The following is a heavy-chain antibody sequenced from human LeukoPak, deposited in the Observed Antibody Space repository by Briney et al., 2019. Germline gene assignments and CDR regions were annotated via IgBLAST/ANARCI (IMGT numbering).Heavy chain of an antibody. Sequence: PGGSLRLSCAASGFTFSSYSMNWVRQAPGKGLEWVSAISGSGGSTYYADSAKGRFTISRDNSKNTLYLQMNSLRAEDTAVYYCAKDPRNLYGDGNAFDIWGQGTMVTVSS. J-gene: IGHJ3*02. V-gene: IGHV3-23*01. CDR1: GFTFSSYS. CDR2: ISGSGGST. D-gene: IGHD4-17*01. CDR3: AKDPRNLYGDGNAFDI.